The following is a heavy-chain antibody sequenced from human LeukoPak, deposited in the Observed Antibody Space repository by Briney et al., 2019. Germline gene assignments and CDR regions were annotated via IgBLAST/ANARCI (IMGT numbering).Heavy chain of an antibody. J-gene: IGHJ4*02. CDR3: ARDRRSGSYLPDY. V-gene: IGHV3-48*01. CDR1: GFTFSSYS. CDR2: ISSSSSTI. Sequence: GGSLRLSCAASGFTFSSYSMNWVRQAPGKGLEWVSYISSSSSTIYYADSVKGRFTISRDNAKNSLYLQMNSLRAEDTAVYYCARDRRSGSYLPDYWGQGTLVTVSS. D-gene: IGHD1-26*01.